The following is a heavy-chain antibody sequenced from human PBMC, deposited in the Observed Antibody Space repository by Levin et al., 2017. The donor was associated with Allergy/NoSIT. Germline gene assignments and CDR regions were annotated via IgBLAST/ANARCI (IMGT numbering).Heavy chain of an antibody. CDR1: GFTFSSYE. V-gene: IGHV3-48*03. J-gene: IGHJ4*02. Sequence: GGSLRLSCAASGFTFSSYEMNWVRRAPGKGLEWVSYISSTGSTIYSADSVKGRFTTSRDNAKNSLYLHMNSLRAEDTAVYYCARQLGNFWSGYNYVDYWGQGTLVTVSS. D-gene: IGHD3-3*01. CDR2: ISSTGSTI. CDR3: ARQLGNFWSGYNYVDY.